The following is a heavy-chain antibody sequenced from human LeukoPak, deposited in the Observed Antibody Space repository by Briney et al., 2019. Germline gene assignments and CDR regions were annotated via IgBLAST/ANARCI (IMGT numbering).Heavy chain of an antibody. CDR3: ARDRPLTGTDYCSSTSCYAGGYGNRFDP. Sequence: ASVKVSCKASGYTFTSYAMHWVRQAPGQRLEWMGWINAGNGNTKYSQKFQGRVTITRDTSASTAYMELSSLRSEDTAVYYCARDRPLTGTDYCSSTSCYAGGYGNRFDPWGQGTLVTVSS. D-gene: IGHD2-2*01. CDR1: GYTFTSYA. J-gene: IGHJ5*02. CDR2: INAGNGNT. V-gene: IGHV1-3*01.